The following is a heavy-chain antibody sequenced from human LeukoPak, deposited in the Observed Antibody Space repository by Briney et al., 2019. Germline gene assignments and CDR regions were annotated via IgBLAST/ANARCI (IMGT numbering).Heavy chain of an antibody. Sequence: QPGGSLRLSCAASGFTFSSHEINWGRQPAGKGMELGSYISGSGRTMSYEDSVKGRFTMSRDNARNSLYLQMNSLRVEDTAVYHCARGGLYGYDVFDYWGQGTLVTVSS. CDR3: ARGGLYGYDVFDY. V-gene: IGHV3-48*03. CDR2: ISGSGRTM. J-gene: IGHJ4*02. CDR1: GFTFSSHE. D-gene: IGHD5-12*01.